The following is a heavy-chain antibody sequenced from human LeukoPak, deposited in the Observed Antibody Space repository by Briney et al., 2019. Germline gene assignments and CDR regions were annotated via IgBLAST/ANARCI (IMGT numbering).Heavy chain of an antibody. Sequence: PGGSLRLSXAASGFTFSSYEMNWVRQAPGKGLEGVSYISSSGSTIYYADSVKGRFTISRDNDKNSLYLQMNSLRAEDAAVYYCARDLTGGYSYGDYWGQGTLVTVSS. D-gene: IGHD5-18*01. CDR3: ARDLTGGYSYGDY. CDR1: GFTFSSYE. V-gene: IGHV3-48*03. J-gene: IGHJ4*02. CDR2: ISSSGSTI.